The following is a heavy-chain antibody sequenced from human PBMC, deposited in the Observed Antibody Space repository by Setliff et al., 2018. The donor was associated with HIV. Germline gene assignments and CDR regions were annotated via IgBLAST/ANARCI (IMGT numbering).Heavy chain of an antibody. D-gene: IGHD6-6*01. CDR3: AREWVSSSQSSCAFDI. CDR2: INPNSGGT. V-gene: IGHV1-2*02. J-gene: IGHJ3*02. CDR1: GYTFTGYY. Sequence: AASVKVSCKASGYTFTGYYMHWVRQAPGQGLEWMGWINPNSGGTNYAQKFQGRVTMTRDTSSSTAYMELSRLRSDDTAVYYCAREWVSSSQSSCAFDIWGQGTMVTVSS.